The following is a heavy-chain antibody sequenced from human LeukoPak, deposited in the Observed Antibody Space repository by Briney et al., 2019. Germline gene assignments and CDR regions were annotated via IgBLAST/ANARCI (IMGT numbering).Heavy chain of an antibody. D-gene: IGHD6-19*01. CDR2: ISWDGGSS. V-gene: IGHV3-43D*03. J-gene: IGHJ4*02. CDR3: AKDSVAVTGTGNIDY. CDR1: GFTFDDYA. Sequence: GGSLRLSCAASGFTFDDYAMHWVRQAPGKGLEWVSLISWDGGSSYYADSVKGRFTISRDNSKNSLYLQMNSLRAEDTALYYCAKDSVAVTGTGNIDYWGQGTLVTVSS.